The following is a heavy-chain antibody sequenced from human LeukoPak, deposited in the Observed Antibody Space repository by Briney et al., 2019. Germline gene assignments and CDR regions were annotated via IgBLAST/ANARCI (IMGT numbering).Heavy chain of an antibody. Sequence: GGSLRLSCAASGFTFSSYWMNWARQAPGKGLEWVASINHNGNVNYYVDSVKGRFTISRDNAKNSLYLQMNSLRAEDTAVYYCARGTNWSPLDFDHWGQGTLVTVTS. V-gene: IGHV3-7*01. J-gene: IGHJ4*02. D-gene: IGHD1-20*01. CDR3: ARGTNWSPLDFDH. CDR1: GFTFSSYW. CDR2: INHNGNVN.